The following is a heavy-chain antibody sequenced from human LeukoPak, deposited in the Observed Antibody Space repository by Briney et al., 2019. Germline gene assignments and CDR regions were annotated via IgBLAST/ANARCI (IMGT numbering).Heavy chain of an antibody. V-gene: IGHV3-21*03. CDR1: GLTFSNYR. D-gene: IGHD6-6*01. CDR3: ARGSLKQLSYDIEI. CDR2: IRSSSAYM. Sequence: GGSLRLLCAASGLTFSNYRMNWVPQAPGKGLEWVSSIRSSSAYMLYADSVKGRFTIPRDHPKNSLYSEMNSLRGEDKAVYYCARGSLKQLSYDIEIWGQGTMVTVSS. J-gene: IGHJ3*02.